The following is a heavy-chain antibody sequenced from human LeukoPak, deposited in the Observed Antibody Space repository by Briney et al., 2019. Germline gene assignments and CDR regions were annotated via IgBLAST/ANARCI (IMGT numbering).Heavy chain of an antibody. D-gene: IGHD6-13*01. J-gene: IGHJ4*02. V-gene: IGHV3-21*01. CDR1: GFSFSSNT. CDR2: ISGSSRHK. Sequence: GGSLRLSCAGSGFSFSSNTMSWVRQAPGKGLEWVSSISGSSRHKYYADSVKGRFTISRDNAKNSLYLQMNSLRAEDTAVYYCARTANFAAGYYIDYWGQGTLVTVSS. CDR3: ARTANFAAGYYIDY.